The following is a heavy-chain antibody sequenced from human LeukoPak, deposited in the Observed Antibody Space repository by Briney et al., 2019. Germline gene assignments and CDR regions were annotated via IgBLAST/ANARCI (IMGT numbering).Heavy chain of an antibody. CDR2: IKSKTDGGTT. CDR3: TTARNMVRGVIPLDY. CDR1: GFTFSNAW. V-gene: IGHV3-15*01. J-gene: IGHJ4*02. D-gene: IGHD3-10*01. Sequence: GGSLRLSCAASGFTFSNAWMSWVRQAPGKGLEWVGRIKSKTDGGTTDYAAPVKGRFTISRDDSKNTLYLQMNSLKTGDTAVYYCTTARNMVRGVIPLDYWGQGTLVTVSS.